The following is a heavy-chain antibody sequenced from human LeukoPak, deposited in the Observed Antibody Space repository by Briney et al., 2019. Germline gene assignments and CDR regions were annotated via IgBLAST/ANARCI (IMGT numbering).Heavy chain of an antibody. J-gene: IGHJ4*02. D-gene: IGHD3-16*01. V-gene: IGHV1-2*02. CDR2: ISPNSGGT. Sequence: ASVKVSCKASGYTFTGYYVHWVRDAPGQRLEWMGWISPNSGGTNYAQKFQGRVTMTRDTSISTAYMELGSLRSDDTALYYCARGGDTYDDYGYWGQGTLVTVSS. CDR3: ARGGDTYDDYGY. CDR1: GYTFTGYY.